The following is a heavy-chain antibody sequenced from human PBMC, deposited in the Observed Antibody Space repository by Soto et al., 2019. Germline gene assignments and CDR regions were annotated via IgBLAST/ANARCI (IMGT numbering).Heavy chain of an antibody. CDR3: ARDMDIVLVPAAMGYYYDGMDV. CDR1: GGTFISYA. CDR2: IIPIFGTA. D-gene: IGHD2-2*03. Sequence: SVKVSCKASGGTFISYAISWLRQAAGQGQEWMRGIIPIFGTANYAQKFKGRVTITADESTSTAYMELSSLRSEDTAVYYCARDMDIVLVPAAMGYYYDGMDVWGQGTTVTVSS. V-gene: IGHV1-69*13. J-gene: IGHJ6*02.